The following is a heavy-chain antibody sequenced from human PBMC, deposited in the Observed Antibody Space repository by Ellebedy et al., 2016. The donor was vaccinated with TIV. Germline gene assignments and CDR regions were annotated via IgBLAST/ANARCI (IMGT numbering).Heavy chain of an antibody. Sequence: GESLKISXKGSGYSFTSYWIGWVRQMPGKGLEWMGIIYPGDSDTRYSPSFQGQVTISADKSISTAYLQWSSLKASDTAMYYCARHEGLSSSWSYYYMDVWGKGTTVTVSS. CDR2: IYPGDSDT. D-gene: IGHD6-13*01. CDR3: ARHEGLSSSWSYYYMDV. CDR1: GYSFTSYW. J-gene: IGHJ6*03. V-gene: IGHV5-51*01.